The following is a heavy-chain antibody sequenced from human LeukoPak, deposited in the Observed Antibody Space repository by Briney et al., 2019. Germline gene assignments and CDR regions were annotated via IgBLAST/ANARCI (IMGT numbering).Heavy chain of an antibody. CDR1: GGSISSYY. D-gene: IGHD3-22*01. CDR3: ARGGVTMIVSPGAFDI. V-gene: IGHV4-59*01. J-gene: IGHJ3*02. CDR2: IYYSGST. Sequence: SETLSLTCTVSGGSISSYYWSWIRQPPGKGLEWIGYIYYSGSTNYSPSLKSRVTISVDTSKNQFSLKLSSVTAADTAVYYCARGGVTMIVSPGAFDIWGQGTMVTVSS.